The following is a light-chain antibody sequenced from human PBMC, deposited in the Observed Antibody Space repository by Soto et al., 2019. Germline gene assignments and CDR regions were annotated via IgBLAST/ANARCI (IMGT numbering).Light chain of an antibody. J-gene: IGKJ4*01. CDR1: QGIDSY. CDR2: GAS. V-gene: IGKV1-9*01. Sequence: DIQLTQSPSFLSASVGDRVTITCRASQGIDSYLAWYQQKPGKAPNVLIYGASTLKSGVPSRFSGSGSGTEFTLRISSLQPEDFATYYCQQLHSYPLTFGGGTKVGIK. CDR3: QQLHSYPLT.